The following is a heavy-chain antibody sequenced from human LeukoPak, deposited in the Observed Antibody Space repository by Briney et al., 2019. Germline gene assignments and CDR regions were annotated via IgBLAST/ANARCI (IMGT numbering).Heavy chain of an antibody. D-gene: IGHD6-13*01. Sequence: SQTLSLTCTLSGGSISTYYWTWIRQPPGRGLEWIGYIYYSGITNYNPSLKSRVTMSVDTSRNQFSLRLNSVTAADTAVYYCARRLAVTGRYYFDYWGQGTLVTVSS. CDR1: GGSISTYY. J-gene: IGHJ4*02. CDR2: IYYSGIT. CDR3: ARRLAVTGRYYFDY. V-gene: IGHV4-59*01.